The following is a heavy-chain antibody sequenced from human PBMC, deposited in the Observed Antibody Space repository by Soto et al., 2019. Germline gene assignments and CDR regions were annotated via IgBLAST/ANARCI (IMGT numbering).Heavy chain of an antibody. D-gene: IGHD2-2*01. Sequence: EVQLVESGGGLVQPGGSLRLSCAASGFTFSTHSMNWVRQAPGKGLEWISYITSSDVTMYADSVKGRFTISRDNAKNSLYLQMNSLRAEDTAVYFCVGEVGFQLIYWGQGTLVTVSS. CDR1: GFTFSTHS. CDR2: ITSSDVTM. J-gene: IGHJ4*02. CDR3: VGEVGFQLIY. V-gene: IGHV3-48*01.